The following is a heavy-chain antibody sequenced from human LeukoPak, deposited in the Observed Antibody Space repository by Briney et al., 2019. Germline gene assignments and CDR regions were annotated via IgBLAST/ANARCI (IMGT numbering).Heavy chain of an antibody. CDR3: AREAATSGWSCDF. J-gene: IGHJ4*02. D-gene: IGHD6-19*01. CDR1: GYAFSPYY. Sequence: ASVKVSCTTSGYAFSPYYIYWVRQAPGQGLEWMGYINPDNGDTQYAQKFQGRVTMTRDTSISTAFMELTRLKSDDTPVYYCAREAATSGWSCDFWGQGALVTVSS. CDR2: INPDNGDT. V-gene: IGHV1-2*02.